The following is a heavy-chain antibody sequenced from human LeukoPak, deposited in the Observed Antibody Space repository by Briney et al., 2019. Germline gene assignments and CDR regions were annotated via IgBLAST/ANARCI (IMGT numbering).Heavy chain of an antibody. Sequence: PSGTLSLTCAVYGGSFSGYYWSWIRQPPGKGLEWIGEINHSGSTNYNPSLKSRVTISVDTSKNQFSLKLSSVTAADTAVYYCARSPPPAVGEEDYWGQGTLVTVSS. V-gene: IGHV4-34*01. CDR3: ARSPPPAVGEEDY. J-gene: IGHJ4*02. D-gene: IGHD6-19*01. CDR2: INHSGST. CDR1: GGSFSGYY.